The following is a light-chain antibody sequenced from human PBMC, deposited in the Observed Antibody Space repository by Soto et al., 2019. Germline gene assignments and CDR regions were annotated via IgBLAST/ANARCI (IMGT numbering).Light chain of an antibody. CDR1: QSVSSSY. CDR3: RQYGSSRPIT. CDR2: GAS. Sequence: SPGNLSLSPGERTNLSCSASQSVSSSYLAWYQQKPGQAPRLLIFGASSRATGIPDGFSGSGSGTDFSLTIIRLEPADVAVYYCRQYGSSRPITFGQGTRLEI. J-gene: IGKJ5*01. V-gene: IGKV3-20*01.